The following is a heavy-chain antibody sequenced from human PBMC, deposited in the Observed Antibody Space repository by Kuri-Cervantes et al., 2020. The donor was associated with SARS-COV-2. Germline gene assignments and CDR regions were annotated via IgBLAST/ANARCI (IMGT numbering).Heavy chain of an antibody. CDR2: ISYDGSNK. Sequence: GESLKISCAASGFTFRSYVMHWVRQAPGKGLEWVAVISYDGSNKYYADSVKGRFPISRDNSKNTLYLQMNSLRAEDTAVYYCASSPAAADGTYYNYYYGMEVWGQGTTVTVSS. J-gene: IGHJ6*02. CDR1: GFTFRSYV. D-gene: IGHD2-2*01. V-gene: IGHV3-30*03. CDR3: ASSPAAADGTYYNYYYGMEV.